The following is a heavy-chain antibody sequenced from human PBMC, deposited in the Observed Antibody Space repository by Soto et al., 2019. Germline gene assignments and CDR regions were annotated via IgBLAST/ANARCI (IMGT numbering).Heavy chain of an antibody. CDR2: IIPIFGTA. CDR1: GGTFSSYA. V-gene: IGHV1-69*06. D-gene: IGHD3-22*01. Sequence: QVQLVQSGAEVKKPGSSVKVSCKASGGTFSSYAISWVRQAPGQGVEWMGGIIPIFGTANYAQKFQGRVTITADKSTSTAYMELSSLRSEDTAVYYCASNPYYYDSSGPAEYFQHWGHGTLVTVSS. J-gene: IGHJ1*01. CDR3: ASNPYYYDSSGPAEYFQH.